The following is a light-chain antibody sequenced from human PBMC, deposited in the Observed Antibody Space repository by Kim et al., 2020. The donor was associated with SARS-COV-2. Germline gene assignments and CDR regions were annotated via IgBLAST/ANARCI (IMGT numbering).Light chain of an antibody. CDR3: QQCSNWPRT. Sequence: EIVMTQSPATLSVSPGERATLSCRASQSVSSNLVWYQQKPGQAPRLLIYGASTRATDIPARFSGSGSGTEFTLTISNLQSEDFAVYYCQQCSNWPRTFGEGTKVDIK. J-gene: IGKJ1*01. CDR2: GAS. V-gene: IGKV3-15*01. CDR1: QSVSSN.